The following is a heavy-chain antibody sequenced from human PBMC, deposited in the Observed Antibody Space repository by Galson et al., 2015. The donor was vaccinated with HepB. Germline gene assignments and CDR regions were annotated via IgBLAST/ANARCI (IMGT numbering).Heavy chain of an antibody. J-gene: IGHJ4*02. CDR2: ISAYNGNT. CDR3: ARDLQPLFTIVRGDNNGLYY. Sequence: SVKVSCKASGYTFTSYGISWVRQAPGQGLEWMGWISAYNGNTNYAQKLQGRVTMTTDTSTSTAYMELRSLRSEDTAVYYCARDLQPLFTIVRGDNNGLYYWGQGTLVTVSS. CDR1: GYTFTSYG. V-gene: IGHV1-18*01. D-gene: IGHD3-10*01.